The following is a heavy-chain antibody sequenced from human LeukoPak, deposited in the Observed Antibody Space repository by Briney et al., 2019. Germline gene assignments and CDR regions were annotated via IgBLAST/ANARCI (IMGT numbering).Heavy chain of an antibody. CDR1: GFTFSNYW. CDR2: ITPDGRST. V-gene: IGHV3-74*01. D-gene: IGHD3-16*01. J-gene: IGHJ4*02. CDR3: ASGGSTTFDQ. Sequence: GGSLRLSCAASGFTFSNYWMHWVRQAPGKGLVWVSRITPDGRSTSHVDSVKGRFTMSRDNAKNTLYLQMNSLKDEDTGVYYCASGGSTTFDQWGQGTLVTVSS.